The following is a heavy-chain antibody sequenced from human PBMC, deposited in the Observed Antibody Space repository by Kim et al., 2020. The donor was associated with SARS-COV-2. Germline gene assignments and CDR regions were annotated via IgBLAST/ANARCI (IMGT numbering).Heavy chain of an antibody. CDR3: ARFTIFGVVTDAFDI. Sequence: PSLKSRVTRSVDTSKNQFSLKLSSVTAADTAVYYCARFTIFGVVTDAFDIWGQGTMVTVSS. V-gene: IGHV4-59*01. J-gene: IGHJ3*02. D-gene: IGHD3-3*01.